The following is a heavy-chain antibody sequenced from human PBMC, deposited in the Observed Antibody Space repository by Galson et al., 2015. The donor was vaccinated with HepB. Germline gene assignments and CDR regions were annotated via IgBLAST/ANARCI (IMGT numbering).Heavy chain of an antibody. CDR1: GFTFEDYA. V-gene: IGHV3-9*01. CDR3: AQDLTYYYGSGSYFVAMGV. CDR2: ISWNSDFT. Sequence: SLRLSCAASGFTFEDYAMHWVRQVPGKGLEWVSGISWNSDFTGYADSVRGRFTISRDNARYSLYLQMNSLRTEDTALYYCAQDLTYYYGSGSYFVAMGVWGQGTTVTVSS. J-gene: IGHJ6*02. D-gene: IGHD3-10*01.